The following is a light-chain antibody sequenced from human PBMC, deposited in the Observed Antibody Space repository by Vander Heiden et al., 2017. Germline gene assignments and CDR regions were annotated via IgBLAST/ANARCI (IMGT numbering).Light chain of an antibody. Sequence: DIQMTQSPSSVSAYVGSRVTITRRASQNINNWLAWYQQKPGKAPKFLISGASSLQSGVPSRFSASGSGTYFTLTITSLQPEDFATYYCLQDYTFPWTLGQGTKVEVK. CDR3: LQDYTFPWT. V-gene: IGKV1-12*01. CDR1: QNINNW. CDR2: GAS. J-gene: IGKJ1*01.